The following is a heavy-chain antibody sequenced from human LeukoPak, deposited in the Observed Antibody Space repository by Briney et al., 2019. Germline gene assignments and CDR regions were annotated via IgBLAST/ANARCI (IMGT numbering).Heavy chain of an antibody. CDR3: ARWGSWYKITIAEADY. D-gene: IGHD6-13*01. Sequence: PSETLSLTCTVSGDSISSSSYYWGWIRQPPEKGLEWIGSIYYSGTTYYNPSLKSRVTISVDTSKNQFSLKLSSVTAADTAVYYCARWGSWYKITIAEADYWGQGTLVTVSS. CDR2: IYYSGTT. CDR1: GDSISSSSYY. V-gene: IGHV4-39*01. J-gene: IGHJ4*02.